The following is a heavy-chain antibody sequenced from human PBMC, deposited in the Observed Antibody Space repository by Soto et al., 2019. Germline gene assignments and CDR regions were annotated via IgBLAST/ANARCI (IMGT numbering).Heavy chain of an antibody. V-gene: IGHV3-11*01. J-gene: IGHJ4*02. CDR1: GFTFSAYY. CDR3: ARDRGAVVGQYFDY. CDR2: ISSSGDTG. D-gene: IGHD6-19*01. Sequence: QVQLVESGGGLVKPGGSLRLSCAASGFTFSAYYVSWIRQAPGKGLEWISYISSSGDTGNYADSVKGRFTVSRDNAKNSLYLQINSLRAEDTAVYYCARDRGAVVGQYFDYWGQGTLVTVSS.